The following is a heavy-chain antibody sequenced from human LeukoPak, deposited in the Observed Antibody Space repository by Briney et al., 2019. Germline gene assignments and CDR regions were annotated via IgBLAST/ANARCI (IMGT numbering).Heavy chain of an antibody. Sequence: TSETLSLTCTVSGGSICSYYWSWIRQPAGKGLEWIGRIYTSGSTNYNPSLKSRVTMSVDTSKNQISLKLSSVTAADTAVYYCASLGDWLSLEYWGQGTLVTVSS. CDR2: IYTSGST. J-gene: IGHJ4*02. CDR3: ASLGDWLSLEY. D-gene: IGHD3/OR15-3a*01. V-gene: IGHV4-4*07. CDR1: GGSICSYY.